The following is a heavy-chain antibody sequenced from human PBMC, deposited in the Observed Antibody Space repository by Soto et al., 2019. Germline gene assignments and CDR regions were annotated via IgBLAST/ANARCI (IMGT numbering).Heavy chain of an antibody. CDR1: GFTFRNFG. CDR2: VWYDGNNK. J-gene: IGHJ5*02. D-gene: IGHD6-19*01. Sequence: QEQLVECGGGVGQPGRSLRLSCEASGFTFRNFGMHWVRQAPGKGLEWVAIVWYDGNNKYYADSVKGRFTISRDNSKNTVYLQMSSLRAEDTAVYYCARGRAAVAGTFDPWGQGTLVTVSS. V-gene: IGHV3-33*01. CDR3: ARGRAAVAGTFDP.